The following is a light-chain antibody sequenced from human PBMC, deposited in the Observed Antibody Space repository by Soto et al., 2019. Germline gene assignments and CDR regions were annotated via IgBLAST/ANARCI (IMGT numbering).Light chain of an antibody. Sequence: IQMTHAPSTLSGSVGYRVTITCLASQTISSWLAWYQQKPGKAPKLLIYAASTLQSGVPSRFSGSGSGTDFTLTISSLQPEDFATYYCQQLNSYPSITFGQGTRLEIK. J-gene: IGKJ5*01. CDR1: QTISSW. V-gene: IGKV1-5*01. CDR2: AAS. CDR3: QQLNSYPSIT.